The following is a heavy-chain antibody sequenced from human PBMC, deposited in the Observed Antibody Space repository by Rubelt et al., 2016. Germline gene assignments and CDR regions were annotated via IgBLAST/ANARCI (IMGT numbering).Heavy chain of an antibody. CDR1: GFTFSSYG. CDR3: ARDLSRIAVAGNCFDP. CDR2: IWYDGSNK. J-gene: IGHJ5*02. V-gene: IGHV3-33*01. D-gene: IGHD6-19*01. Sequence: GFTFSSYGMHWVRQAPGKGLEWVAVIWYDGSNKYYADSVKGRFTISRDNSKNTLYLQMNSLRAEDTAVYYCARDLSRIAVAGNCFDPWGQGTLVTVSS.